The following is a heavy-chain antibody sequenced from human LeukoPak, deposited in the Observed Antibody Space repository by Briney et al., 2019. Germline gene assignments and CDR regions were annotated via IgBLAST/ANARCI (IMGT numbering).Heavy chain of an antibody. V-gene: IGHV1-3*01. CDR2: INAGNGNT. CDR1: GYTFTNYA. CDR3: AREGAGYYMDV. D-gene: IGHD4/OR15-4a*01. Sequence: GASVKVSCKASGYTFTNYAMHWVRQAPGQRLEWMGWINAGNGNTKYSQKFQGRVTITRDTSASTAYMELSSLRSEDTAVYYCAREGAGYYMDVWGKGTTVTVSS. J-gene: IGHJ6*03.